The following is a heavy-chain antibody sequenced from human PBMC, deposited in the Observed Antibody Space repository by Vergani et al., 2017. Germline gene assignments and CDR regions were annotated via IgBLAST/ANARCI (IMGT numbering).Heavy chain of an antibody. CDR1: GLTFSNAW. Sequence: EVQLVESGGGLVKPGGSLRLSCAASGLTFSNAWMSWVRQAPGKGLEWVGRIKSKTDGGTTDYAAPVEGRFTISRDDSKNTLYLQMNSLKTEDTAVYYCTTLGYCGPFSSTDYWGQGTLVTVSS. D-gene: IGHD1-26*01. CDR3: TTLGYCGPFSSTDY. V-gene: IGHV3-15*01. J-gene: IGHJ4*02. CDR2: IKSKTDGGTT.